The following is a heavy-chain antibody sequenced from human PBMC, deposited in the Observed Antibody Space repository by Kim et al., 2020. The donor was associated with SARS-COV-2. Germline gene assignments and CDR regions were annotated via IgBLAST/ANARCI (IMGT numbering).Heavy chain of an antibody. CDR3: ARETVTAIPAEYFQH. Sequence: YADSVKGRFTISRHNSKNTLYLQMNSLRAEDTAVYYCARETVTAIPAEYFQHWGQGTLVTVSS. D-gene: IGHD2-21*02. J-gene: IGHJ1*01. V-gene: IGHV3-53*04.